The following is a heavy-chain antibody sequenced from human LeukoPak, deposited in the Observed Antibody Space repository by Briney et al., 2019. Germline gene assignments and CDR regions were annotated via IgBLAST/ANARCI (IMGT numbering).Heavy chain of an antibody. V-gene: IGHV4-39*01. J-gene: IGHJ5*02. Sequence: SETLSLTCTVSGGSISSSSYYWGWIRQPPGKGLEWIGSIYHSGSTYYNPSLKSRVTISVDTSKNQFSLKLSSVTAADTAVYYCARKPNCYDSSGYYYWFDPWGQGTLVTVSS. CDR3: ARKPNCYDSSGYYYWFDP. CDR2: IYHSGST. CDR1: GGSISSSSYY. D-gene: IGHD3-22*01.